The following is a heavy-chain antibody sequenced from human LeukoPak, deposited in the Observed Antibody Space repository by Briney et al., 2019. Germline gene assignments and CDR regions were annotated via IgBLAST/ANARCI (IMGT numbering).Heavy chain of an antibody. D-gene: IGHD5-24*01. CDR1: GDTFSSYA. CDR2: IIPIFGIA. Sequence: GSSVKVSCKASGDTFSSYAISRVRQAPGQGLEWMGRIIPIFGIANYAQKFQGRVTITADKSTSTAYMELSSLRSEDTAVYYCAGVRDGNWFDPWGQGTLVTVSS. CDR3: AGVRDGNWFDP. J-gene: IGHJ5*02. V-gene: IGHV1-69*04.